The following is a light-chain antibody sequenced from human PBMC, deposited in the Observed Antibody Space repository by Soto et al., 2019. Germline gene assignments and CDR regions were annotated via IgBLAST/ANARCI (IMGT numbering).Light chain of an antibody. Sequence: DIQMTQSPSTPSASVGDRVIITCRASQSISSWLAWYRQTPGKAPKLLIYDASSLESGVPSRLRVIGSGTAFTLTLSSLQPDELATYDCQQHNSYRYTLGQGTRLEIK. CDR2: DAS. CDR1: QSISSW. V-gene: IGKV1-5*01. CDR3: QQHNSYRYT. J-gene: IGKJ5*01.